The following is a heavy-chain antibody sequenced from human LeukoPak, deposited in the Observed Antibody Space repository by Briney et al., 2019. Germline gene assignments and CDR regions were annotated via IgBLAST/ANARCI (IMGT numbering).Heavy chain of an antibody. J-gene: IGHJ5*02. CDR3: ARDAVVVVVAASNWFDP. CDR2: IRYDGSNK. D-gene: IGHD2-15*01. V-gene: IGHV3-30*02. Sequence: GGSLRLSCAASGFTFSSYGMHWVRQAPGKGLEWVAFIRYDGSNKYYADSVKGRFTISRDNSKNTLYLQMNSLRAEDTAVYYCARDAVVVVVAASNWFDPWGQGTLVTVSS. CDR1: GFTFSSYG.